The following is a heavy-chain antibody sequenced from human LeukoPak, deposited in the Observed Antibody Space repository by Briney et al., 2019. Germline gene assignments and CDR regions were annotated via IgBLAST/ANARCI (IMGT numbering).Heavy chain of an antibody. D-gene: IGHD3-22*01. CDR3: YVYSSGYYLSDY. V-gene: IGHV4-34*01. CDR1: GGSFSGYY. CDR2: INHSGST. J-gene: IGHJ4*02. Sequence: SETLSLTCAVYGGSFSGYYWSWIRQPPGKGLEWIGEINHSGSTNYNPSLKSRVTISVDTSKNQFSLKLSSVTAADTAVYYCYVYSSGYYLSDYWGQGTLVTVSS.